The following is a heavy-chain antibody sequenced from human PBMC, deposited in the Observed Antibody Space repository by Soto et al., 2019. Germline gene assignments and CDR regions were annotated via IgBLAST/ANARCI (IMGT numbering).Heavy chain of an antibody. V-gene: IGHV4-59*08. Sequence: SVTLSLTCTVAGGSIRSHYGSCIRQPQGKGLEWIWYIYYSGSTNYNPSLKSRATISVDTSKNQFSLKLSSVTAADTAVYYCARHHDSWGQGTLVTVSS. J-gene: IGHJ4*02. CDR2: IYYSGST. CDR1: GGSIRSHY. CDR3: ARHHDS.